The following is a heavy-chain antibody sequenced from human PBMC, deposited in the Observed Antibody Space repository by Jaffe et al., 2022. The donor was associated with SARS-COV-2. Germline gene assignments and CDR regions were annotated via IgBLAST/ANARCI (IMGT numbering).Heavy chain of an antibody. J-gene: IGHJ4*02. Sequence: EVQVVESGGGLVQPGGSLRLSCAASGFPFSDYSMNWVRQAPGKGLEWVSYISNSAIAIYYADSVKGRFTISRDNAKNSLYLQMNSLRAEDTAVYYCARDNSDLGRGPRRFDYWGQGILVTVSS. CDR1: GFPFSDYS. CDR2: ISNSAIAI. D-gene: IGHD1-26*01. V-gene: IGHV3-48*01. CDR3: ARDNSDLGRGPRRFDY.